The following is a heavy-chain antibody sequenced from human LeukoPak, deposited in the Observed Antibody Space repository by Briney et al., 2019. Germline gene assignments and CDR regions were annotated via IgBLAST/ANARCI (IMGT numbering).Heavy chain of an antibody. V-gene: IGHV3-7*03. Sequence: GGSLRLSCAASGFTFSNYWVTWVRQAPGKGLEWVANVKQDGSEQYYVDSVKGRFTISRDNAKNSLYLQMNSLRAEDTAVYYCARWTVAGRFFDYWGQGTLVTVSS. CDR2: VKQDGSEQ. D-gene: IGHD6-19*01. J-gene: IGHJ4*02. CDR3: ARWTVAGRFFDY. CDR1: GFTFSNYW.